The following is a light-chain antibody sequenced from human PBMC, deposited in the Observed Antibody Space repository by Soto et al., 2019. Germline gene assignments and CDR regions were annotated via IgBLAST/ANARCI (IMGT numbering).Light chain of an antibody. CDR2: DAS. Sequence: EIVLTQSPATLSLSPGERATLSCRASQSVSSYLAWYQQKAGQAPRLLIYDASNRSTGIPARFSGSGSGTDFTHPSRRLKTENFAVYYCKQRSSGPRTFGIGTKVEI. V-gene: IGKV3-11*01. CDR1: QSVSSY. CDR3: KQRSSGPRT. J-gene: IGKJ1*01.